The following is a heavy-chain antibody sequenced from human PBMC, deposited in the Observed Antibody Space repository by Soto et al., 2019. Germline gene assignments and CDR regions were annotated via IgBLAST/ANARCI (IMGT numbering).Heavy chain of an antibody. D-gene: IGHD3-3*01. J-gene: IGHJ6*02. CDR2: ISGSGGST. V-gene: IGHV3-23*01. CDR1: GITFSSYA. CDR3: AKDLGYNFWSGSNGMDV. Sequence: GGSLRLSCVASGITFSSYAMSWVRQAPGKGLEWISIISGSGGSTNYADSVKGRFTISRDDSKNTLYLQMNSLRAEDTAVYYCAKDLGYNFWSGSNGMDVWGPGTKVTVYS.